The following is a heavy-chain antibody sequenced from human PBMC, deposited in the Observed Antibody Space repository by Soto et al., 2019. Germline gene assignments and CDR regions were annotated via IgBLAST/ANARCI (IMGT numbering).Heavy chain of an antibody. CDR3: ATNPDILTGYYTPNSYYYGMDV. Sequence: QVQLVQSGAEVKKPGASVKVSCKVSGYTLTELSMHWVRQAPGKGLEWMGGFDPEDGETIYAQKFQGRVIMYEDTSTDTAYMELSSLRSEDTAVYYCATNPDILTGYYTPNSYYYGMDVWGQGTTVTVSS. CDR2: FDPEDGET. D-gene: IGHD3-9*01. J-gene: IGHJ6*02. CDR1: GYTLTELS. V-gene: IGHV1-24*01.